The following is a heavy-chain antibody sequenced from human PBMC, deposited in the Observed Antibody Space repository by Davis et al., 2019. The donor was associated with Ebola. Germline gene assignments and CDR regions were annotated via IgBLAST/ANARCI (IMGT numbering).Heavy chain of an antibody. V-gene: IGHV1-18*01. D-gene: IGHD6-6*01. CDR3: ARDRPYSSSPFRLDY. CDR1: GYTFTKYD. CDR2: ISAFTGYT. Sequence: ASVKVSCKASGYTFTKYDIAWVRQASGQGLEWMGWISAFTGYTSYAENFRGRVTMTMDRSLNTAFIELWSLRSDDTAVYFCARDRPYSSSPFRLDYWGQGTLVTVSS. J-gene: IGHJ4*02.